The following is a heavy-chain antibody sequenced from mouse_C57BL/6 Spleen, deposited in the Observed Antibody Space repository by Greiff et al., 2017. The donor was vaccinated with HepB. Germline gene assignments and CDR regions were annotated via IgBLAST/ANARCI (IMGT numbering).Heavy chain of an antibody. V-gene: IGHV5-6*01. CDR2: ISSGGSYT. D-gene: IGHD1-1*01. Sequence: EVQGVESGGDLVKPGGSLKLSCAASGFTFSSYGMSWVRQTPDKRLEWVATISSGGSYTYYPDSVKGRFTISRDNAKNTLYLQMSSLKSEDTAMYDCARQGTVVSYWYFDVWGTGTTVTVSS. CDR3: ARQGTVVSYWYFDV. J-gene: IGHJ1*03. CDR1: GFTFSSYG.